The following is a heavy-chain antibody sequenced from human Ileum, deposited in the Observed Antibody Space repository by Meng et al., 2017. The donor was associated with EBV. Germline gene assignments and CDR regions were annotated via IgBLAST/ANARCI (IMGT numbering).Heavy chain of an antibody. CDR2: FYEGTT. CDR1: GVSISGNY. Sequence: QVQLQESGPGLVKPSGPLSLTGDVSGVSISGNYWSWIRQSPVKGLEWIGFFYEGTTNYNPSLKSRVTIAAGPANNQISLRLSSVTSADTAVYYCAKGGQWDPLDSWGRGILVTVSS. J-gene: IGHJ4*02. CDR3: AKGGQWDPLDS. D-gene: IGHD1-26*01. V-gene: IGHV4-59*01.